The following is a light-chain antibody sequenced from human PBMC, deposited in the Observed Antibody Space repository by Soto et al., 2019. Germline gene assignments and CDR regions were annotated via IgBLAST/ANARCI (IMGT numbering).Light chain of an antibody. CDR1: LNVTSNF. V-gene: IGKV3-20*01. Sequence: EIVLTQSPGTLSLAPGERATLSCRASLNVTSNFLAWYQQKPGQAPRLLLYDASNRATGIPDRFSGSGSGTDFSLTISRLEPEDFAVYYCQQYGSSVWTFGQGTRVEIK. CDR2: DAS. J-gene: IGKJ1*01. CDR3: QQYGSSVWT.